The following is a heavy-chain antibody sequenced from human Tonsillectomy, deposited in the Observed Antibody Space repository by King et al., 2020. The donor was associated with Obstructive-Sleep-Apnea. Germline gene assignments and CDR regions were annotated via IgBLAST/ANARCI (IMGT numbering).Heavy chain of an antibody. J-gene: IGHJ4*02. CDR1: GDSVSSGSYY. CDR2: MYYSGST. CDR3: ASADSGSYYAHFDC. D-gene: IGHD1-26*01. Sequence: QLQESGPGLVKPSETLSLTCTVSGDSVSSGSYYWSWIRHPPGKGLEWIGYMYYSGSTNYNPSLKSRVTMSVDTSQNQFSLKLSSVTAADTAVYYCASADSGSYYAHFDCWGQGTLVPVSS. V-gene: IGHV4-61*01.